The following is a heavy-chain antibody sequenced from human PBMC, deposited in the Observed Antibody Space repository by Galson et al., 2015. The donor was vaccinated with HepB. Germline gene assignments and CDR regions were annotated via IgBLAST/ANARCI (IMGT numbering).Heavy chain of an antibody. CDR3: ARSLGRRGVDPQPYYFDY. V-gene: IGHV3-74*01. J-gene: IGHJ4*02. Sequence: SLRLSCAASGFTFSASWMHWVRQVPGKGLVFVSNINTDGTATNYADSVKGRFTVSRDNAKNTLYLQMNSLRAEDTAVYYCARSLGRRGVDPQPYYFDYWGQGTLVTVSS. D-gene: IGHD3-10*01. CDR1: GFTFSASW. CDR2: INTDGTAT.